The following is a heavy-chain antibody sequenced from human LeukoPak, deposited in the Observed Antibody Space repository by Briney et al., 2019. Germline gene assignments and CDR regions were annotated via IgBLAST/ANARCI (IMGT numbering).Heavy chain of an antibody. CDR3: ARAGSYRLTTTL. J-gene: IGHJ4*02. CDR1: GSCISPYY. Sequence: SETLSLTCTVSGSCISPYYWIWIRQPPGKGLEWIGYISYSGSTSFNPSLKSRVTLSIHTSTNQLSPALSSVTAADTAVYYCARAGSYRLTTTLWGQGTLVAVSS. D-gene: IGHD4-17*01. V-gene: IGHV4-59*01. CDR2: ISYSGST.